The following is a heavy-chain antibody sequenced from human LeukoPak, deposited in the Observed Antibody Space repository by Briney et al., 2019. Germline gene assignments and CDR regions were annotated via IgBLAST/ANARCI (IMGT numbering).Heavy chain of an antibody. CDR2: TYYRSKWYN. Sequence: SQTLSLTCAISGDSFSSNSAAWDWIRQSPSRGLEWLGRTYYRSKWYNDYAVSVKSRITINPDTSKNQFSLQLNSVTPEDTAVYYCARDLAGDYGDYAYYFDYWGQGTLVTVSS. V-gene: IGHV6-1*01. D-gene: IGHD4-17*01. J-gene: IGHJ4*02. CDR1: GDSFSSNSAA. CDR3: ARDLAGDYGDYAYYFDY.